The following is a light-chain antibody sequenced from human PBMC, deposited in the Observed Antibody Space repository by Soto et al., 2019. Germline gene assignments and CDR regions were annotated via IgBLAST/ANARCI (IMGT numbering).Light chain of an antibody. CDR2: GAS. Sequence: EIVMTQSPATLSVSPGERATLSCRASQSVNSNLAWYQQQPGQAPRLLIYGASTRATGIPARFSGSGSGTEFTLTISSLQSEDFAFYYCQHYGNRPPWTFGQGTRVEIK. V-gene: IGKV3-15*01. CDR3: QHYGNRPPWT. CDR1: QSVNSN. J-gene: IGKJ1*01.